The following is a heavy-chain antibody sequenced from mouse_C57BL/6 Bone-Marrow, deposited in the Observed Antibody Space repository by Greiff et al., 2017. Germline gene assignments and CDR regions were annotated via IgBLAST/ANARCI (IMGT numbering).Heavy chain of an antibody. Sequence: QVQLQQPGAELVMPGASVKLSCKASGYTFTSYWMHWVKQRPGHGLEWIGEIDPSDSYTNYNQKFKGKSTLTVDKSSSTAYMQLSSLTSGDSAVYSCASYWIAYWGQGTLVTVSA. CDR3: ASYWIAY. CDR1: GYTFTSYW. J-gene: IGHJ3*01. CDR2: IDPSDSYT. V-gene: IGHV1-69*01.